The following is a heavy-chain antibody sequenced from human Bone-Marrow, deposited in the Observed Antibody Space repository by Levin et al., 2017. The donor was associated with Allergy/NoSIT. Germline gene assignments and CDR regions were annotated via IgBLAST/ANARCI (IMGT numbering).Heavy chain of an antibody. V-gene: IGHV3-15*01. CDR1: GFTFTKAW. J-gene: IGHJ4*01. CDR3: STYPLGI. CDR2: IKSESDGGTT. D-gene: IGHD6-13*01. Sequence: PGGSLRLSCTTSGFTFTKAWMSWARQTSGKGLEWIGRIKSESDGGTTDYASPVKDRFTISRDDSKNTLYLQMTGLKTDDTGVYYCSTYPLGIWGRGTPVTVSS.